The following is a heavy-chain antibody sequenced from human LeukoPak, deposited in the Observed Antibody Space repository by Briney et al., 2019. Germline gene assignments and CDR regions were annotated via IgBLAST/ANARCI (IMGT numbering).Heavy chain of an antibody. CDR2: ISGSGRT. D-gene: IGHD4-17*01. CDR1: GFRFRRYG. CDR3: AKDFGDFYPPLFDS. Sequence: PGRSLRLSCAPSGFRFRRYGMSSVRQAPGKGLEWVSSISGSGRTYYADSVRGRVTCSRDDSKSAVSLVMNSLRAEDTAVYYCAKDFGDFYPPLFDSWGHGTLVTVSS. V-gene: IGHV3-23*01. J-gene: IGHJ4*01.